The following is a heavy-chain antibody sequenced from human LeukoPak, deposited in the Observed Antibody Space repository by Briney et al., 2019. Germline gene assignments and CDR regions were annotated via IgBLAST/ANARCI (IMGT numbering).Heavy chain of an antibody. Sequence: GGSLRLSCAASGFTFNSYDMYWVRQVIGKGLEWVSAIDKGPNTYYSDSVKGRFTISRDNVKNFLYLQMNSLRAEDTAIYYCVRERPTYGLGALDVWGHGTMVTVSP. CDR2: IDKGPNT. CDR3: VRERPTYGLGALDV. CDR1: GFTFNSYD. V-gene: IGHV3-13*01. D-gene: IGHD3-10*01. J-gene: IGHJ3*01.